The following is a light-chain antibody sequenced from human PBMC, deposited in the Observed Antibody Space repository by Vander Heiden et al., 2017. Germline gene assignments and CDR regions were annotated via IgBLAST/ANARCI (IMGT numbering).Light chain of an antibody. CDR3: TSYAGSNNWV. Sequence: QSALTQPPSASGSPGQSVSIPCPGTGSDVGGYNYVSWYQHHPGKAPKLMIYDVSKRPSGVPHRFSGSKSGNTASRTVSGLQAEDEADYYCTSYAGSNNWVFGGGTKLTVL. J-gene: IGLJ3*02. V-gene: IGLV2-8*01. CDR2: DVS. CDR1: GSDVGGYNY.